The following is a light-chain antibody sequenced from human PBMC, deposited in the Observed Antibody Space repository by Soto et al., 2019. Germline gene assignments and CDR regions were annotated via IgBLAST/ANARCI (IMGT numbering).Light chain of an antibody. V-gene: IGLV2-14*01. CDR3: CSYTTSNTRHTV. CDR2: DVS. Sequence: QSVLTQPASVSGSPGQSITISCTGTSSDVGGYNYVSWYQQHPGKAPKFMIYDVSSRPSGVSNRFSGSKSGNTASLTISGLQAEDAADYYCCSYTTSNTRHTVFGTGTKLPV. CDR1: SSDVGGYNY. J-gene: IGLJ1*01.